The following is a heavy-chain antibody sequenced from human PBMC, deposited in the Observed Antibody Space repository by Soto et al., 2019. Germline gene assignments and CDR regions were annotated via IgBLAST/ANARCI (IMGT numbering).Heavy chain of an antibody. V-gene: IGHV5-10-1*03. Sequence: EVQLVQSGAEVKKPGESLRISCKGSGYSFTSYWISWVRQMPGKGLEWMGRIDPSDSYTNYSPSFQGHVTISADKSISTAYLQWSSLKASDTAMYYCASSLVGGGVLDYDFWSGREYYYYGMDVWGQGTTVTVSS. J-gene: IGHJ6*02. D-gene: IGHD3-3*01. CDR3: ASSLVGGGVLDYDFWSGREYYYYGMDV. CDR1: GYSFTSYW. CDR2: IDPSDSYT.